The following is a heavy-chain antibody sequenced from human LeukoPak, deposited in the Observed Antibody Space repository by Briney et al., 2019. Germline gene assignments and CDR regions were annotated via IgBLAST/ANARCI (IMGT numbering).Heavy chain of an antibody. CDR2: ISSSGSTI. CDR3: ARDLFFVGERYFDWSGNYYGTDV. Sequence: PGGSLRLSCAASGFTFSSYEMNWVRQAPGKGLEWVSYISSSGSTIYYADSVKGRFTISRDNAKNSLYLQMNSLRAEDTAVYYCARDLFFVGERYFDWSGNYYGTDVWGKGTTVTVSS. CDR1: GFTFSSYE. J-gene: IGHJ6*04. V-gene: IGHV3-48*03. D-gene: IGHD3-9*01.